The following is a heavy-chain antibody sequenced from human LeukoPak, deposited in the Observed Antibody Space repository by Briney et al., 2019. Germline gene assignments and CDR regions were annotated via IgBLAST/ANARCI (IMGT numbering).Heavy chain of an antibody. CDR1: KFTFSSYA. D-gene: IGHD7-27*01. CDR3: ARGLNWGSFDY. CDR2: ITGSGGST. J-gene: IGHJ4*02. V-gene: IGHV3-23*01. Sequence: GGSLRLSCAASKFTFSSYAMTWVRQAPGKGLEWVSTITGSGGSTYYADSVKGRFTISRDNSKNTLYLQMNSLRAEDTAIYYCARGLNWGSFDYWGQGTLVTVSS.